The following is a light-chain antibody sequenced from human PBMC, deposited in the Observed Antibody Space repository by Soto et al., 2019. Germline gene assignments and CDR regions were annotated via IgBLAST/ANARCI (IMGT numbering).Light chain of an antibody. CDR3: QQYGSSLGVT. V-gene: IGKV3-20*01. Sequence: EIVMTQSPATLSVSPGESVTLSCRASQLFGSNLAWYQRRPGQAPRLLIYGASSRATGIPDRFSGSGSGTDFTLTISRLEPEDFAVYYCQQYGSSLGVTFGGGTKVDIK. J-gene: IGKJ4*01. CDR1: QLFGSN. CDR2: GAS.